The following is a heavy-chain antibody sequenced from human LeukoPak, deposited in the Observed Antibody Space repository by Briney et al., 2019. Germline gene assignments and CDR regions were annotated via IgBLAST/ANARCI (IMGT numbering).Heavy chain of an antibody. CDR1: GGSISSSNW. J-gene: IGHJ3*02. V-gene: IGHV4-4*02. Sequence: ASETLSLTCTVSGGSISSSNWWSWVRQPPGKGLEWIGEIYHSGSTNYNPSLKSRVTISVDKSKNQFSLKLSSVTAADTAVYYCAGGRKAAAGTVISRRAAFDIWGQGTMVTVSS. D-gene: IGHD6-13*01. CDR3: AGGRKAAAGTVISRRAAFDI. CDR2: IYHSGST.